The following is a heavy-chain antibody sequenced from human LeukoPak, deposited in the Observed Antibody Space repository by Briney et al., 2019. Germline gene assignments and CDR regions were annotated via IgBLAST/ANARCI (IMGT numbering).Heavy chain of an antibody. CDR1: GFTFNSYA. CDR3: AELGITMIGGV. Sequence: HSGGSLRLSCAASGFTFNSYAMTWVRQAPGKGLEWVSLISDSGGRIYYADSVKGRFTISRDNAKNSLYLQMNSLRAEDTAVYYCAELGITMIGGVWGKGTTVTISS. D-gene: IGHD3-10*02. J-gene: IGHJ6*04. V-gene: IGHV3-23*01. CDR2: ISDSGGRI.